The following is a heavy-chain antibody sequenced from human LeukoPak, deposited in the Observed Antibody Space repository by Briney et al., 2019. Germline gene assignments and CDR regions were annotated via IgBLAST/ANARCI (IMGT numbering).Heavy chain of an antibody. CDR2: ISAYNGNT. D-gene: IGHD3-10*01. Sequence: ASVKVSCKASGYTFTSYGISWVRQAPGQGPEWMGWISAYNGNTNYAQKLQGRVTMTTDTSTSTAYMELRSLRSDDTAVYYCARDRWPTYYYGSGSYYPLDYWGQGTLVTVSS. CDR3: ARDRWPTYYYGSGSYYPLDY. J-gene: IGHJ4*02. CDR1: GYTFTSYG. V-gene: IGHV1-18*01.